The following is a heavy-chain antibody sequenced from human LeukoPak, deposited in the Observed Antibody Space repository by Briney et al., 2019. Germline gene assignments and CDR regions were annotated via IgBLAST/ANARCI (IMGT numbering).Heavy chain of an antibody. CDR1: GFTFSSYA. D-gene: IGHD3-10*01. J-gene: IGHJ4*02. CDR2: ISGSGGST. Sequence: GGSPRLSCADSGFTFSSYAMSWVRQAPGKGLEWVSAISGSGGSTYYADSVKGRFTISRDNSKNTLYLQMNSLRAEDTAVYYCAKWLSRSPGSYYNYYFDYWGQGTLVTVSS. CDR3: AKWLSRSPGSYYNYYFDY. V-gene: IGHV3-23*01.